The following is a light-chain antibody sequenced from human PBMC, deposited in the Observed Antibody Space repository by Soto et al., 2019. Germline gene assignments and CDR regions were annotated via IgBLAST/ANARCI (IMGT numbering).Light chain of an antibody. Sequence: QSVLTQPRSVSGSPVQSVTISCTGTSSDVGGYNYVSWYQHHPGKAPKLMIYDVTKRPSGVRDRFSASKSGNTASLTISGLQAEDEADYYCCSYAGSYTYLFGTGTKVTVL. V-gene: IGLV2-11*01. CDR2: DVT. CDR1: SSDVGGYNY. CDR3: CSYAGSYTYL. J-gene: IGLJ1*01.